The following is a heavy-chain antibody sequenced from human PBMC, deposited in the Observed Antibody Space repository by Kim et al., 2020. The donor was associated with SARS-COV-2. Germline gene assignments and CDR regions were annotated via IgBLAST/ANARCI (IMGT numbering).Heavy chain of an antibody. J-gene: IGHJ3*02. CDR3: ARAKRSGWHDAFDI. CDR2: INPNSGGT. V-gene: IGHV1-2*06. D-gene: IGHD6-19*01. Sequence: ASVKVSCKASGYTFTGYYMHWVRQAPGQGLEWMGRINPNSGGTNYAQKFQGRVTMTRDTSISTAYMELSSLRSDATAVYYCARAKRSGWHDAFDIWGQGTMVTVSS. CDR1: GYTFTGYY.